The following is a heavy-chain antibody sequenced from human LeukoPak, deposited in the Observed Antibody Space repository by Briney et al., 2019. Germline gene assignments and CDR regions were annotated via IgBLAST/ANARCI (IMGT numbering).Heavy chain of an antibody. Sequence: PSETLSLTCAVYGGSFSGYYWSWIRQPPGKGLEWIGEINHSGSTNYNPSLKSRVTISVDTSKNQFSLKLSSVTAADTAVYYCARSFYGSGRKPASPFDYWGQGTLVTVSS. CDR1: GGSFSGYY. CDR2: INHSGST. J-gene: IGHJ4*02. V-gene: IGHV4-34*01. D-gene: IGHD3-10*01. CDR3: ARSFYGSGRKPASPFDY.